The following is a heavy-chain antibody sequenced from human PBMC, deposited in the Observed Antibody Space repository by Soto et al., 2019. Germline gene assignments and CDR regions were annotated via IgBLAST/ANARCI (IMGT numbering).Heavy chain of an antibody. CDR3: ARDLLAGQQLVIPWFHP. D-gene: IGHD1-26*01. Sequence: EVQLVESGGGLVQPGGSLRLSCAASGFAFSSFNMNWVRQAPGKGLEWVSSIFTRSSQIYYADSVKGRFTISRDDAKNSLFLQMNSLSVEDTAVYYCARDLLAGQQLVIPWFHPWGQGTLVTVSS. CDR2: IFTRSSQI. V-gene: IGHV3-21*02. J-gene: IGHJ5*02. CDR1: GFAFSSFN.